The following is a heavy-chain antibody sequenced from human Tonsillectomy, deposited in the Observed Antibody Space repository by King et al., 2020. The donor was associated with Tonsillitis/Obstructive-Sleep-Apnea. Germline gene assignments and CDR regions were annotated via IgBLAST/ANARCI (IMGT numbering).Heavy chain of an antibody. J-gene: IGHJ4*02. CDR1: GGSISSGGYY. CDR3: ASTICSSPSCYMRY. V-gene: IGHV4-31*03. D-gene: IGHD2-2*02. Sequence: QLQESGPGLVKPSQTLSLTCTVSGGSISSGGYYWRWIRQHPGKGLEWIGYIYYSGSTYYNPSLKSRVTISVDTSKNQFSLKLSSVTAADTAVYYCASTICSSPSCYMRYWGQGTQVTVSS. CDR2: IYYSGST.